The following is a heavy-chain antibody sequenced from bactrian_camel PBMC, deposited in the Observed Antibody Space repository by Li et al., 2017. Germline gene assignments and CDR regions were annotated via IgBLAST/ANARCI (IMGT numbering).Heavy chain of an antibody. CDR1: RYTGDYC. CDR3: AADWRFWEWCTLVRNEYNV. CDR2: IDFDGNA. D-gene: IGHD1*01. Sequence: HVQLVESGGGSVRAGGSLRLSCAASRYTGDYCMGWFRQAPGQEREGVASIDFDGNASYADFVKGRFTISRDNTKNTLYLQMNSLKPDDTAMYYCAADWRFWEWCTLVRNEYNVWGQGTQVTVS. J-gene: IGHJ4*01. V-gene: IGHV3S55*01.